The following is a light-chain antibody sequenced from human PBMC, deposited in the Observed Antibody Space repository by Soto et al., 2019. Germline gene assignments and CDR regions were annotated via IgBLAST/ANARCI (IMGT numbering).Light chain of an antibody. J-gene: IGLJ3*02. CDR1: SSNIGSNY. Sequence: QSVLTQPPSASGTPGQRVTISCSGSSSNIGSNYVYWYQQLPETAPKLLIYRNNQRPSGVPDRFSGSKSGTSASLAISGLQSEDEADYYCAAWDDSLWVFGGGTKLTVL. V-gene: IGLV1-47*01. CDR2: RNN. CDR3: AAWDDSLWV.